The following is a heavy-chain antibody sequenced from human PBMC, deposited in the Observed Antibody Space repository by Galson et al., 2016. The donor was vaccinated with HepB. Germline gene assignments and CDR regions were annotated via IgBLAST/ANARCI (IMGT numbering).Heavy chain of an antibody. CDR3: AALNYDILTGYAYLEF. D-gene: IGHD3-9*01. J-gene: IGHJ4*02. CDR2: FDPEEGEI. CDR1: GYTLTKLS. Sequence: SVKVSCKVSGYTLTKLSLHWVRQAPGEGLEWMGGFDPEEGEIIYAQKLRGRVAMTEDPSTLTAYLDLSSLRSEDTAVYYCAALNYDILTGYAYLEFWGQGTLVTVSS. V-gene: IGHV1-24*01.